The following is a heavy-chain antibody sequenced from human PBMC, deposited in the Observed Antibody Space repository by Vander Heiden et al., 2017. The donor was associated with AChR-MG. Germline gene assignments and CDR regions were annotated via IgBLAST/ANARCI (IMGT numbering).Heavy chain of an antibody. D-gene: IGHD4-4*01. CDR3: ARGSPTPPGLTINHFDY. J-gene: IGHJ4*02. CDR1: GGSIRSGNPY. V-gene: IGHV4-30-4*01. CDR2: INHIGAT. Sequence: QMRLQESCPGVLKPSQTLSLTCTVSGGSIRSGNPYWNWLRQSPGESLEWIGCINHIGATFYKSSLQSRLTLSVDTSKNQFSLNRTSVAAADTAVYFCARGSPTPPGLTINHFDYWGQGALVTVSS.